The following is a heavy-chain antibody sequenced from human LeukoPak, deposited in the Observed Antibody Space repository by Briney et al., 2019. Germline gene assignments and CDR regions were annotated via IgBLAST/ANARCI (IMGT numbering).Heavy chain of an antibody. V-gene: IGHV3-21*01. CDR2: ISSSSYI. D-gene: IGHD2-21*02. Sequence: GGSLRLSCAASGFTFSSYSMNWVRQAPGKGLEWVSSISSSSYIYYADSVKGRFTISRDNAKNSLYLQMDCLRAEDTAVYYCARDSYCGGDCYSTFDYWGQGTLVTVSS. CDR3: ARDSYCGGDCYSTFDY. J-gene: IGHJ4*02. CDR1: GFTFSSYS.